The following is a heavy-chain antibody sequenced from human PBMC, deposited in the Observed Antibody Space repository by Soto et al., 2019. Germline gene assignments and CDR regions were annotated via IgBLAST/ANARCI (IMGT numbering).Heavy chain of an antibody. CDR2: IYYSGST. CDR1: GGSISSGGYY. V-gene: IGHV4-31*03. CDR3: ARVNTAMVNFYYYHYYMDV. J-gene: IGHJ6*03. D-gene: IGHD5-18*01. Sequence: SETLSLTCTVSGGSISSGGYYWSWIRQHPGKGLEWIGYIYYSGSTYYNPSLKSRVTISVDTSKNQFSLKLSSVTAADTAVYYCARVNTAMVNFYYYHYYMDVWGKGTTVTVSS.